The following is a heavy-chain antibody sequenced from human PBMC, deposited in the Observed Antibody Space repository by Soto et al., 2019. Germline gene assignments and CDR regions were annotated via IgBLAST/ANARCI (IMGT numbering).Heavy chain of an antibody. J-gene: IGHJ6*02. CDR1: GGTFSSYG. CDR2: ISAYNGNT. V-gene: IGHV1-18*01. D-gene: IGHD3-9*01. Sequence: QVQLVQSGAEVKKPGSSVKVSCKASGGTFSSYGISWVRQAPGQGLEWMGWISAYNGNTNYAQKLQGRVTMTTDTSTSTAYMELRSLRSDDTAVYYCARVEDYDILTGPQYYYYGMDVWGQGTTVTVSS. CDR3: ARVEDYDILTGPQYYYYGMDV.